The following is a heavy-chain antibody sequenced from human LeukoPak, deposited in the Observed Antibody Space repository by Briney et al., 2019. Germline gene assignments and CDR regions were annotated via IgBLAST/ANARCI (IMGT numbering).Heavy chain of an antibody. CDR3: AELGITMIGGV. Sequence: GGSLRLSCAASGFTFSSYGMSWVRQAPGKGLEWVSAISGSGGSTYYADSVKGRFTISRDNSKNTLYLQMNSLKAEDTAVYYCAELGITMIGGVWGKGTTVTISS. V-gene: IGHV3-23*01. CDR2: ISGSGGST. CDR1: GFTFSSYG. D-gene: IGHD3-10*02. J-gene: IGHJ6*04.